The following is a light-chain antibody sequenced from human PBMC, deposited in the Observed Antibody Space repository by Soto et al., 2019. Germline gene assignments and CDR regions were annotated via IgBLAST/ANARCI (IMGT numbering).Light chain of an antibody. J-gene: IGKJ1*01. CDR3: HQYSNGTSWT. CDR1: QSVSNF. Sequence: EKLMTQSPATLSMSPGERATLSCRASQSVSNFLAWYQQKPGQTPRLLSYGASTRATGIPARFSGSGSGTEFPLTIRRVQSEDVAVYYCHQYSNGTSWTFGQGTKGEVK. V-gene: IGKV3-15*01. CDR2: GAS.